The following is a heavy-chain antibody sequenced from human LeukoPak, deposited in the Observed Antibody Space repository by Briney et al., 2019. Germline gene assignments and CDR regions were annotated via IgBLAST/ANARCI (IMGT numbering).Heavy chain of an antibody. CDR1: GGSISIYY. V-gene: IGHV4-59*01. CDR2: IYNSGST. D-gene: IGHD5-18*01. Sequence: PSETLSLTCSVSGGSISIYYWNWIRQPPGKGLEWIGYIYNSGSTNYNPSLKSRVTISVDTSKNQFSLKLSSVTAADTTVYYCARGIRGVDTAMNDAFDIWGQGTMVTVSS. CDR3: ARGIRGVDTAMNDAFDI. J-gene: IGHJ3*02.